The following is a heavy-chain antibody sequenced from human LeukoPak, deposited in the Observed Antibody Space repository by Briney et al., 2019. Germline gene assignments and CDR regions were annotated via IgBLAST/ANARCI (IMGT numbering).Heavy chain of an antibody. D-gene: IGHD5-12*01. Sequence: PGGSLRLSCAASGFTFSSYAMSWVRQAPGKGLEWVSAISGSGGSTYYADSVKGRFTISRDNSKNTLYLQMNSLRAEDTAVYYCAKDRLRGGIVATIGFDWFDPWGQGTLVTVSS. V-gene: IGHV3-23*01. J-gene: IGHJ5*02. CDR1: GFTFSSYA. CDR2: ISGSGGST. CDR3: AKDRLRGGIVATIGFDWFDP.